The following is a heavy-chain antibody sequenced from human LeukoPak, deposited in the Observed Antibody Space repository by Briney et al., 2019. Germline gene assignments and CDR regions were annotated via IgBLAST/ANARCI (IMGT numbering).Heavy chain of an antibody. J-gene: IGHJ3*02. Sequence: SETLSLTCTVSGDSISNYYWSWIRQPAGKGLEWIGRMYSDGSTNYNPSVRSRVTMSIDTSKTQFSLRVTSVTAADTAVYYCARAIVGVTDAFDIWGQGTTVTVSS. D-gene: IGHD1-26*01. CDR3: ARAIVGVTDAFDI. CDR2: MYSDGST. V-gene: IGHV4-4*07. CDR1: GDSISNYY.